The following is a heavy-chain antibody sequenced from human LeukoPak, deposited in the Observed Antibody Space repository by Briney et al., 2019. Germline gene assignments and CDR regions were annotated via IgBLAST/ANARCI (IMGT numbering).Heavy chain of an antibody. V-gene: IGHV1-18*01. Sequence: ASVKVSCKASGYTFTSYGISWVRQAPGQGLEWMGWISAYNGNTNYAQKLQGRVTMTTDTSTSTAYMELRSLRSEDTAVYYCARVSGGYSYLDFGYWGQGTLVTVSS. CDR2: ISAYNGNT. CDR1: GYTFTSYG. J-gene: IGHJ4*02. CDR3: ARVSGGYSYLDFGY. D-gene: IGHD5-18*01.